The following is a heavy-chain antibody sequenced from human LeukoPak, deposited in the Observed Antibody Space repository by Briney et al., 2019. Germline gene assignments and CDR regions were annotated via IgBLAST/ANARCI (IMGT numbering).Heavy chain of an antibody. J-gene: IGHJ4*02. D-gene: IGHD2-21*01. Sequence: SVKVSCKASGYTFTSYGISWVRQAPGQGLEWMGWISAYNGNTNYAQKLQGRVTMTTDTSTSTAYMELRSLRSDDTAVYYCAGDRLPGAYPGPAFDYWGQGTLVTVSS. CDR1: GYTFTSYG. CDR2: ISAYNGNT. V-gene: IGHV1-18*01. CDR3: AGDRLPGAYPGPAFDY.